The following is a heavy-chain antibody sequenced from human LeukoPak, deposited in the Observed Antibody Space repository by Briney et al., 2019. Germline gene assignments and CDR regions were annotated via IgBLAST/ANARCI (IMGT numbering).Heavy chain of an antibody. D-gene: IGHD2-21*02. CDR3: ARDSCGGDCYPYTFDY. V-gene: IGHV3-33*01. CDR2: IWYDGTNK. CDR1: GFTFSSYG. Sequence: PGRSLRLSCAASGFTFSSYGMHWVRQAPGKGLEWVAIIWYDGTNKYYAASVKGRFTISRDNSKNTLYLQMNSLRAEDTAVYYCARDSCGGDCYPYTFDYRGQGTLVTVS. J-gene: IGHJ4*02.